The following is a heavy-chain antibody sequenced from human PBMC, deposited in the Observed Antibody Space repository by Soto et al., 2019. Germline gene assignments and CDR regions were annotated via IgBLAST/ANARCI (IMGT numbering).Heavy chain of an antibody. V-gene: IGHV3-30-3*01. J-gene: IGHJ4*02. CDR2: MSYDGSNE. CDR1: GFTFSSNA. Sequence: QVQLVESGGGVVQPGRSLRLSCAASGFTFSSNAMHWVRQAPGKGLEWVAVMSYDGSNEYYADSVKGRFTISRDNSKNTLYVQMNSLRAEDTAVYYCARDSILSGTTRPPPLDYWGQGTLVTVSS. CDR3: ARDSILSGTTRPPPLDY. D-gene: IGHD4-17*01.